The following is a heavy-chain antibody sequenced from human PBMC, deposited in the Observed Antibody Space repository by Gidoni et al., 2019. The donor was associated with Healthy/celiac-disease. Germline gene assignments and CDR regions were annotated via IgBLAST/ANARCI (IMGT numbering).Heavy chain of an antibody. J-gene: IGHJ3*02. CDR1: GGSISSSSYY. D-gene: IGHD3-10*01. Sequence: QLQLQESGPGLVKPSETLSLTCTVSGGSISSSSYYWGWIRQPPGKGLEWIGSIYSGGSTYYNPSLKSRVTISVDTSKNQFSLKLSSVTAADTAVYYCARHRYGSGSDAFDIWGQGTMVTVSS. V-gene: IGHV4-39*01. CDR3: ARHRYGSGSDAFDI. CDR2: IYSGGST.